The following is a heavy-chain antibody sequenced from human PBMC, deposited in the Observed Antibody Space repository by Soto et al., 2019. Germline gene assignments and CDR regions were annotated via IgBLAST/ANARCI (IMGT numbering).Heavy chain of an antibody. CDR3: ARGYLLVDSSGYYFDY. J-gene: IGHJ4*02. CDR2: IIPIFGTA. CDR1: GGTFSSYA. V-gene: IGHV1-69*13. D-gene: IGHD3-22*01. Sequence: ASVKLSCKDSGGTFSSYASSWVRQATGQGLEWMGGIIPIFGTANYAQKFQGRVTITADESTSTAYMELSSLRSEDTAVYYCARGYLLVDSSGYYFDYWGQGTLVTVSS.